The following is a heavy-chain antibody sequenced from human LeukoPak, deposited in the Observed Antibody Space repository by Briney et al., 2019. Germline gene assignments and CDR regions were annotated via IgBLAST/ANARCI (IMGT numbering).Heavy chain of an antibody. D-gene: IGHD6-6*01. V-gene: IGHV3-7*01. CDR1: GFTFSGYW. J-gene: IGHJ4*02. CDR2: IKQDGSEK. Sequence: GGSLRLSCVASGFTFSGYWMDWVRQAPGKGLEWVAKIKQDGSEKYYVDSVKGRFTISRDNAKNSLYLQMNSLRAEDTAVYYCARDRGSSVYWGQGTLVAVSS. CDR3: ARDRGSSVY.